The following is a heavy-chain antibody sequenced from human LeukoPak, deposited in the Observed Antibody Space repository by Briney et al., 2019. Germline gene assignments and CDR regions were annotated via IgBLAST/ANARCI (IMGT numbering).Heavy chain of an antibody. CDR3: ARDCSSGWYPLYYGMDV. CDR1: GFTFSSYG. CDR2: IWYDGSNK. D-gene: IGHD6-19*01. J-gene: IGHJ6*02. V-gene: IGHV3-33*01. Sequence: GRSLRLSCAASGFTFSSYGMHWVRQAPGKGLEWVAVIWYDGSNKYYADSVKGRFTISRDNSKNTLYLQMNSLRAEDTAVYYCARDCSSGWYPLYYGMDVWGQGTTVTVSS.